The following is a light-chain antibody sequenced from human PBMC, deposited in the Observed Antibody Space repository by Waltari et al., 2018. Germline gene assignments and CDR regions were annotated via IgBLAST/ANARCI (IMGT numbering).Light chain of an antibody. CDR1: SGHSSYA. J-gene: IGLJ3*02. Sequence: QLVLTQSPSASASLGASVTLTCPLSSGHSSYAIAWPQQQPEKGPRYLMKLNSDGSHSKGDGIPDRFSGSSSGAERYLTISSLQSEDEADYYCQTWGTGFWVFGGGTKLTVL. CDR2: LNSDGSH. V-gene: IGLV4-69*01. CDR3: QTWGTGFWV.